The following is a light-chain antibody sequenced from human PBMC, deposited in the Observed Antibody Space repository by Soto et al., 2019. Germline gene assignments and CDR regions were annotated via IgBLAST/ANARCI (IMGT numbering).Light chain of an antibody. CDR2: KAS. V-gene: IGKV1-5*03. Sequence: DIQMTQSPSTLSASVGDRVTITCRASQSISSWLAWYQQKPGKAPKLLIYKASSLESGVPSRFSGSGSGTEFTLTISSLQPDDFAYYYCQQYNSYYTFGQGTKLEIK. CDR1: QSISSW. CDR3: QQYNSYYT. J-gene: IGKJ2*01.